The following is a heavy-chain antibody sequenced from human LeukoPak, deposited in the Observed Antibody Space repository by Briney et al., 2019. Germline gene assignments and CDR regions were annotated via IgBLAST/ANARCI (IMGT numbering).Heavy chain of an antibody. D-gene: IGHD3-22*01. Sequence: PSETLSLTCTVSGGSISSGGYYWSWIRQHPGKGLEWIGYIYYSGSTNYNPSLKSRVTISVDTSKNQFSLKLSSVTAADTAVYYCARAPYYYDSSGYYSGQIDYWGQGTLVTVSS. CDR2: IYYSGST. CDR3: ARAPYYYDSSGYYSGQIDY. V-gene: IGHV4-61*08. J-gene: IGHJ4*02. CDR1: GGSISSGGYY.